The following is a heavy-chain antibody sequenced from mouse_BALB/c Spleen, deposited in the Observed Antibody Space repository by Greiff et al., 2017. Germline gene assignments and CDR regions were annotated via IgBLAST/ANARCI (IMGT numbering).Heavy chain of an antibody. Sequence: QVQLQQPGAELVKPGASVKLSCKASGYTFTSYYMYWVKQRPGQGLEWIGGINPSNGGTNFNEKFKSKATLTVDKSSSTAYMQLSSLTSEDSAVYYCTRNDGYYGRWFDYWGQGTTLTVSS. J-gene: IGHJ2*01. CDR3: TRNDGYYGRWFDY. CDR1: GYTFTSYY. CDR2: INPSNGGT. D-gene: IGHD2-3*01. V-gene: IGHV1S81*02.